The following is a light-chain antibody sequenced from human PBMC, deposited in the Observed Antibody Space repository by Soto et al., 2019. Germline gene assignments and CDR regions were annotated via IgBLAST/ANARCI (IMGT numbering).Light chain of an antibody. CDR2: KAS. CDR3: QHYNSYSEA. CDR1: QTISSW. Sequence: DIQMTPSPSTLSGSVGDGVAMTVRASQTISSWLAWYQQKPGKAPKLLIYKASTLKSGVPSRFSGSGSGTEFTLTISSLQPDDFATYYCQHYNSYSEAFGQGTKVDIK. J-gene: IGKJ1*01. V-gene: IGKV1-5*03.